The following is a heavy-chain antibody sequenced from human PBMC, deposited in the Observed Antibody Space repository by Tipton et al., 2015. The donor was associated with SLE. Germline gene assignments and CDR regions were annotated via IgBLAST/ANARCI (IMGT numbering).Heavy chain of an antibody. J-gene: IGHJ5*02. Sequence: SLRLSCAASGFIVRSNYMSWVRQAPGKGLEWVSVIYSGGSTYYADSVKGRFTISRSNSKNTLYLEMNSLTAEDTAVYYCARGYWFDPWGQGTLVTVSS. D-gene: IGHD1-14*01. V-gene: IGHV3-53*04. CDR2: IYSGGST. CDR3: ARGYWFDP. CDR1: GFIVRSNY.